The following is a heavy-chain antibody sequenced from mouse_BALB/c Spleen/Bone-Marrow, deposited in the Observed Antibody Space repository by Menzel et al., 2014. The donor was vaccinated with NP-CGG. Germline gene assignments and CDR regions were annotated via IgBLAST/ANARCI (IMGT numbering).Heavy chain of an antibody. J-gene: IGHJ4*01. CDR1: GFTFSSFG. Sequence: EVQGVESGGGLVQPGGSRKLSCAASGFTFSSFGMHWVRQAPEKGLEWVAHISNGSSTIYYADTVKGRFTISRDNPKNTLFLQMTSLRSEDTAMYYCARSPYDYAAMDYWGQGTSVTVSS. V-gene: IGHV5-17*02. CDR3: ARSPYDYAAMDY. CDR2: ISNGSSTI. D-gene: IGHD2-4*01.